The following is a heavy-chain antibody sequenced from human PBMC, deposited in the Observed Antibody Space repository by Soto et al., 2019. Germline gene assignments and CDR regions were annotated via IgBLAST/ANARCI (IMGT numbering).Heavy chain of an antibody. CDR1: GFIFDNYA. CDR3: AKGENSYGYGDDHFDH. V-gene: IGHV3-23*01. Sequence: EVQLLESGGGLVEPGGSLRLSCAASGFIFDNYAMAWVRQAPGKGLEWVSGISGSGGSTYYADSVRGRLIISRDHLSNTLYLQMHSLRVEDTAVYYCAKGENSYGYGDDHFDHWGQGTLVTDSS. CDR2: ISGSGGST. D-gene: IGHD5-18*01. J-gene: IGHJ4*02.